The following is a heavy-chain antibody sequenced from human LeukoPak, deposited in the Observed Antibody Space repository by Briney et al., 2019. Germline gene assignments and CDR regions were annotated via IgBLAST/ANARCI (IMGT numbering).Heavy chain of an antibody. D-gene: IGHD2-2*03. V-gene: IGHV3-74*01. CDR3: TTDGSTGY. CDR2: IKSDGTST. J-gene: IGHJ4*02. CDR1: GFTFSTHW. Sequence: PGGSLRLSCAASGFTFSTHWMQWVRQAPGEGLAWVSRIKSDGTSTGYADSVKGRFTISRDNAKNTLYLQMNSLRDEDTAVYYCTTDGSTGYWGQGTLVTVSS.